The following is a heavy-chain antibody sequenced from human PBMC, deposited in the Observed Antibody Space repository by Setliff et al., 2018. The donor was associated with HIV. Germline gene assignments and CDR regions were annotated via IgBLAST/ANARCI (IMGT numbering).Heavy chain of an antibody. CDR1: GGSFSDYY. J-gene: IGHJ5*02. Sequence: PSETLSLTCPVHGGSFSDYYWTWIRQPPGKGLEWIGEIEHSGSTNYNPSLKSRVTISVDTAKNQFSLNLTSVTAPDTAVYYCARHRAQRGSGTYYDDWFDPWGQGTLVTVSS. CDR3: ARHRAQRGSGTYYDDWFDP. CDR2: IEHSGST. D-gene: IGHD3-10*01. V-gene: IGHV4-34*01.